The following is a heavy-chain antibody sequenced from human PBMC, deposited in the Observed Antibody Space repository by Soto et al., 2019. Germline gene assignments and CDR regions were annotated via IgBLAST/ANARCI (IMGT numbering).Heavy chain of an antibody. Sequence: PSETLSLTCAVYGGSFSGYYWSWIRQPPGKGLEWIGESNHSGNTNYNPSLKRRVTISVDTSKNQFSLKLSSVTAADTAEYYCERERICHIFRGTALDIWGQGTMVTASS. V-gene: IGHV4-34*01. CDR2: SNHSGNT. D-gene: IGHD3-10*01. J-gene: IGHJ3*02. CDR3: ERERICHIFRGTALDI. CDR1: GGSFSGYY.